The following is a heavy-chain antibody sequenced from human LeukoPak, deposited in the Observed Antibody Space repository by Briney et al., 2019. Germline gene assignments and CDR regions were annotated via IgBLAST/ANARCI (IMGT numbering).Heavy chain of an antibody. CDR2: IGISSGNT. D-gene: IGHD5-24*01. J-gene: IGHJ4*02. V-gene: IGHV3-48*01. CDR1: GFRLSDYS. Sequence: GGSLRLSCAASGFRLSDYSMTWARQAPGKGLEWISYIGISSGNTNYADSVKGRFTISGDKAKNSLYLQMNSLRVEDTAVYYCARDYKYAFDNWGQGTLVTVSS. CDR3: ARDYKYAFDN.